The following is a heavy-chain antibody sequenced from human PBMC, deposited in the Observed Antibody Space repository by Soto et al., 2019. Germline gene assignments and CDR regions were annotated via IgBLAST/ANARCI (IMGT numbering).Heavy chain of an antibody. Sequence: QMQLVQSGPEVKKPGTSVKVSCKASGFTFTSSAVQWVRQARGQRLEWIGWIVVGSGKTNYEQNFQERVTITRDMSTSTAYMELSGRRSEDTAVYYCAADPKLGFYYYGMDVCGQGTTVTVSS. CDR2: IVVGSGKT. CDR1: GFTFTSSA. J-gene: IGHJ6*02. D-gene: IGHD7-27*01. V-gene: IGHV1-58*01. CDR3: AADPKLGFYYYGMDV.